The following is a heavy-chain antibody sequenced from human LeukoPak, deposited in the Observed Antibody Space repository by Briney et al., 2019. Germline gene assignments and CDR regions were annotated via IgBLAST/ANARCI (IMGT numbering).Heavy chain of an antibody. CDR3: ARGEYDILTGYLDAFDI. V-gene: IGHV1-2*02. CDR2: INPNSGGT. D-gene: IGHD3-9*01. J-gene: IGHJ3*02. CDR1: GYTFTGYY. Sequence: ASVKVSCKASGYTFTGYYMHWVRQAPGQGLEWMGWINPNSGGTNYAQKFQGRVTMTRDTSISTAYMELSSLRSEDTAVYYCARGEYDILTGYLDAFDIWGQGTMVTVSS.